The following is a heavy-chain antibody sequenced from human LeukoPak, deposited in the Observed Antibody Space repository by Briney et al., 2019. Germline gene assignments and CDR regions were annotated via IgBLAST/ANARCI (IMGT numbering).Heavy chain of an antibody. CDR2: IIPIFGTA. CDR1: GGTFSSYA. V-gene: IGHV1-69*13. CDR3: ARGFLYCSGGSCYPNWFDP. D-gene: IGHD2-15*01. Sequence: SVKVSCKASGGTFSSYAISWVRQAPGQGLEWMGGIIPIFGTANYAQKFQGRVTITADESTSTAYMEQSSLRSEDTAVYYCARGFLYCSGGSCYPNWFDPWGQGTLVTVSS. J-gene: IGHJ5*02.